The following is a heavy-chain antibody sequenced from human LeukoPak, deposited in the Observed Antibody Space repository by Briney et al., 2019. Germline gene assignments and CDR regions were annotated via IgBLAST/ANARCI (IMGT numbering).Heavy chain of an antibody. V-gene: IGHV4-59*08. D-gene: IGHD3-16*01. J-gene: IGHJ4*02. CDR3: ARYYDRTGFDY. CDR2: IYYSGST. Sequence: SETPSLTCTVSGGSISSYYWSWIRQPPGKGLEWIGYIYYSGSTNYNPSLKSRVTISVDTSKNQFSLKLSSVTAADTAMYYCARYYDRTGFDYWGQGTLVTVSS. CDR1: GGSISSYY.